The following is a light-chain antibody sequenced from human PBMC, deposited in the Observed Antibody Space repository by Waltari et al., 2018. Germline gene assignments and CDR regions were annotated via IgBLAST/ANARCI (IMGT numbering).Light chain of an antibody. CDR3: LQRSNWPPIT. CDR1: QSVTVY. J-gene: IGKJ5*01. CDR2: NAS. V-gene: IGKV3-11*01. Sequence: EIVLTQSPATLSLSPGERATLSCRASQSVTVYLAWYQQKPGQAPRLLIYNASDRATRIPARFSGSGSGTDFTLTISGLEPEDSAVYYCLQRSNWPPITFGQGTRLEIK.